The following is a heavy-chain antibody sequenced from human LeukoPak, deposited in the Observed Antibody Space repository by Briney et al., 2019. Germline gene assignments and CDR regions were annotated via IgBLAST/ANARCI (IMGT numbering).Heavy chain of an antibody. D-gene: IGHD2-2*01. V-gene: IGHV3-66*01. Sequence: GGSLRLSCAASGFIVSSNYMTWVRQAPGKGLEWVSVIYSGGSTYYADSVKGRFTISRNNSKSTLYLQMNSLRAEDTAVYYCARGLLVPPDYWGQGTLVTVSS. CDR1: GFIVSSNY. CDR2: IYSGGST. CDR3: ARGLLVPPDY. J-gene: IGHJ4*02.